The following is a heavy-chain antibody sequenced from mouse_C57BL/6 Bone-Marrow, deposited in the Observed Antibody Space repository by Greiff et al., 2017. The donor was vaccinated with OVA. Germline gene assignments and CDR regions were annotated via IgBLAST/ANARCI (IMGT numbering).Heavy chain of an antibody. CDR2: ISSGGSYT. CDR3: ARCYYGNLYYAMDY. CDR1: GFTFSSYG. Sequence: EVNVVESGGDLVKPGGSLKLSCAASGFTFSSYGMSWVRQTPDKRLEWVATISSGGSYTYYTDSVKGRFTISRDNAKNTLYLQMSSLKSEDTAMYYCARCYYGNLYYAMDYWGQGTSVTVSS. J-gene: IGHJ4*01. V-gene: IGHV5-6*01. D-gene: IGHD2-1*01.